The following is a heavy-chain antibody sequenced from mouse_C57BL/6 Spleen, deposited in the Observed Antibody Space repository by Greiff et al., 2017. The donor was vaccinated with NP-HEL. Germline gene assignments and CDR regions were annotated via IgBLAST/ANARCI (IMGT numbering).Heavy chain of an antibody. CDR2: ISSGSSTT. J-gene: IGHJ2*01. CDR1: GFTFSDYG. Sequence: EVKLVESGGGLVKPGGSLKLSCAASGFTFSDYGMHWVRQAPEKGLEWVAYISSGSSTTNYEHKVKGRSTISRDNAKNTLFLHMTRLRSEATAMYDCASGSNWDDFDYWGQGTTLTVSS. V-gene: IGHV5-17*01. D-gene: IGHD4-1*01. CDR3: ASGSNWDDFDY.